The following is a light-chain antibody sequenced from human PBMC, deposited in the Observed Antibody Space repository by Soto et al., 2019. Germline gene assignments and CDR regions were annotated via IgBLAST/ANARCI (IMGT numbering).Light chain of an antibody. V-gene: IGLV1-47*01. CDR1: SSNIGTNY. CDR3: ATWDDSLHGYV. J-gene: IGLJ1*01. Sequence: QSVLTQPPSASGTPGQRVTISCSGSSSNIGTNYVYWYQHLPGTAPKLLIYRNNQRPSGVPDRFSGSKSGTSASLAISGLRSEDEADYYCATWDDSLHGYVFGAGTKLTVL. CDR2: RNN.